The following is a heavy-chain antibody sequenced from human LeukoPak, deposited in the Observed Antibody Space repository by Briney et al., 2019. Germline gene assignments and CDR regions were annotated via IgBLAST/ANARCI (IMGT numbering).Heavy chain of an antibody. J-gene: IGHJ4*02. V-gene: IGHV1-69*05. D-gene: IGHD1-1*01. CDR2: IIPIFGIA. CDR1: GGTFSSYA. Sequence: ASVKVSCKASGGTFSSYAISWVRQAPGQGLEWMGGIIPIFGIANYAQKFQGRVTITTDESTSTAYMELSSLRSEDTAVYYCARHFGTGDNFDYWGQGTLLIVSS. CDR3: ARHFGTGDNFDY.